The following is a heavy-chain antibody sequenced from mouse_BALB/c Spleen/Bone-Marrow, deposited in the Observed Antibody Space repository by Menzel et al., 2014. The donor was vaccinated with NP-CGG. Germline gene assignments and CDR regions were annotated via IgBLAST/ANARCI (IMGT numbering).Heavy chain of an antibody. D-gene: IGHD1-1*01. Sequence: EVQRVESGGGLVQPGGSLRLSCATSGFTFTDYYMSWVRQTPGKALEWQGFIRNKANGYTADYSVSVKGRFTISRDNSQNILYLQMNTLRAEDSATYYCARDENYDIYWYFDVWGAGTTVTVSS. CDR1: GFTFTDYY. CDR2: IRNKANGYTA. J-gene: IGHJ1*01. CDR3: ARDENYDIYWYFDV. V-gene: IGHV7-3*02.